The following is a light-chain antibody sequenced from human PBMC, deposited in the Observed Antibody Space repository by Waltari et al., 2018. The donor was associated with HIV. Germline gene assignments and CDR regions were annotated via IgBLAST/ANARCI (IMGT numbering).Light chain of an antibody. CDR2: DVS. Sequence: QSALPQPRSVSGSPGQSVTISCRGSSTDIGDYNFVSWYQQPPGQAPKLVIFDVSKRPSGVPGRFSGSKSVNTASLTTSRLQAEDEADYYCCSSAGTYTWVFGGGTRLTVL. CDR1: STDIGDYNF. V-gene: IGLV2-11*01. J-gene: IGLJ2*01. CDR3: CSSAGTYTWV.